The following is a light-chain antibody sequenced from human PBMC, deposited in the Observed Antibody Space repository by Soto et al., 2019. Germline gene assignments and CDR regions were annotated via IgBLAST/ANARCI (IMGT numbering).Light chain of an antibody. Sequence: IVLTQSPATLSVPPGERVTLSCRASQSVSSLLAWYQQKPRQAPTLLMYDTSTRATGIPARFSGSGSGTDFTLTINSLQSEDLAIYYCQQYHNWPYTFGQGTKVDIK. CDR1: QSVSSL. J-gene: IGKJ2*01. CDR2: DTS. CDR3: QQYHNWPYT. V-gene: IGKV3-15*01.